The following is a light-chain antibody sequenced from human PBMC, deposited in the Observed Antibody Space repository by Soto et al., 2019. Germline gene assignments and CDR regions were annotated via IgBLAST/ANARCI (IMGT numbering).Light chain of an antibody. CDR1: ETVRSN. CDR3: QQDNDWPLIT. V-gene: IGKV3-15*01. J-gene: IGKJ4*01. CDR2: GAS. Sequence: RVLTQSPDTLSVYPRERPTLSCRANETVRSNLAWYQQKPGQAPRLLIYGASTRATGSPARFSGSGSGTEFTLTISSLQSADDAVYYCQQDNDWPLITFGGRTKLDI.